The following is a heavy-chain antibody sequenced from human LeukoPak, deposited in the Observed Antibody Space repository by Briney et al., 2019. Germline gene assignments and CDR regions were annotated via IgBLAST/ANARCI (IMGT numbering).Heavy chain of an antibody. V-gene: IGHV3-7*01. J-gene: IGHJ4*02. CDR2: IKQDGSEK. Sequence: GGSLRLSCAASGFTFSSYWMSWVRQAPGKGLEWVASIKQDGSEKYYVDSVKGRFTISRDNAKNSLYLQMNSLRAEDTAVYYCAREALQTYYDYVWGSYRPNDYWGQGTLVTVSS. D-gene: IGHD3-16*02. CDR3: AREALQTYYDYVWGSYRPNDY. CDR1: GFTFSSYW.